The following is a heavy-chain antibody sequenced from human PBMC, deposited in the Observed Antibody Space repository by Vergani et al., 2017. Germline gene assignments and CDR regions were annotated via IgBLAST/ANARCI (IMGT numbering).Heavy chain of an antibody. CDR3: ARHRRQWDLVRSHTYYMDV. CDR2: IYPGDSDN. V-gene: IGHV5-51*01. CDR1: GYSFSNYW. D-gene: IGHD1-26*01. J-gene: IGHJ6*03. Sequence: EVQLVQSGAEVKKPGESLKISCKGSGYSFSNYWIGWVRQMPGKGLEWMGIIYPGDSDNRYSQSFQGLVDFSADKSISTAYLQWSSLQASDTAMYYCARHRRQWDLVRSHTYYMDVWGKGTTVTVSS.